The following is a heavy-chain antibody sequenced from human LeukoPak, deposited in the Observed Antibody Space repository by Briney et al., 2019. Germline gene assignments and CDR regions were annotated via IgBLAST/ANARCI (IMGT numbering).Heavy chain of an antibody. J-gene: IGHJ4*02. V-gene: IGHV3-74*01. CDR1: GFTFSTYA. CDR3: AKAAPPSIAAAGDS. Sequence: PGGSLRLSCAASGFTFSTYAMCWFRQAPGKGLVWVSRINSDGSGTNYADSVKGRFTVSRDNAKNTVYLQMNSLRAEDTAVYYCAKAAPPSIAAAGDSWGQGTLVTVSS. CDR2: INSDGSGT. D-gene: IGHD6-13*01.